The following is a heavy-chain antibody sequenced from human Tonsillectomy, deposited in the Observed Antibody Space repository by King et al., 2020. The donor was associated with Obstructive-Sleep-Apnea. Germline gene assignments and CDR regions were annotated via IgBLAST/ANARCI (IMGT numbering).Heavy chain of an antibody. CDR1: GYTSTSYD. J-gene: IGHJ5*02. V-gene: IGHV1-8*01. Sequence: FQLVQSGAEVKKPGASVKVSCKASGYTSTSYDINWVRQATGQGLEWMGWMNPNSGNTGYAQKFQGRVTMTRNTSISTAYMELSSLRSEDTAKYYCARGLAVVTPDWFDPWGQGTLVTVSS. CDR3: ARGLAVVTPDWFDP. CDR2: MNPNSGNT. D-gene: IGHD3-22*01.